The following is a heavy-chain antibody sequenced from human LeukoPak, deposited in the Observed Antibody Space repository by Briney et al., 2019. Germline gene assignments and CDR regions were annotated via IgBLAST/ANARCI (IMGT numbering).Heavy chain of an antibody. Sequence: GGSLRLSCAASRFTFSSYWMHWVRQAPGKGLVWVSRINSDGSSTSYADSVKGRFTISRDNAKNTLYLQMNSLRAEDTAVYYCAREGGYSGYDPDYWGQGTLVTVSS. CDR1: RFTFSSYW. J-gene: IGHJ4*02. D-gene: IGHD5-12*01. CDR2: INSDGSST. CDR3: AREGGYSGYDPDY. V-gene: IGHV3-74*01.